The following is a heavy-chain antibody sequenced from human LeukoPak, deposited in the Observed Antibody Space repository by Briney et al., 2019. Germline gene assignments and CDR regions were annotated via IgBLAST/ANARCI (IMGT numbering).Heavy chain of an antibody. CDR1: GGSFSGYY. Sequence: SETLSLTCAVYGGSFSGYYWSWIRQPPGKGLEWIGEINHSGSTNYNPSLKSRVTISVDTSKNQFSLKLSSVTAADTAVYYCARSAMVRASDYWGQGTLVTVSS. V-gene: IGHV4-34*01. D-gene: IGHD3-10*01. CDR3: ARSAMVRASDY. J-gene: IGHJ4*02. CDR2: INHSGST.